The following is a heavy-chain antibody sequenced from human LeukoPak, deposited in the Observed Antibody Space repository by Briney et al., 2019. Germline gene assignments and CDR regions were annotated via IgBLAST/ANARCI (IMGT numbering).Heavy chain of an antibody. CDR1: GYTFTSSE. D-gene: IGHD3-10*01. CDR2: LNPNSGNT. CDR3: ARGRALLWFGELRPFDC. V-gene: IGHV1-8*03. J-gene: IGHJ4*02. Sequence: ASVRVSCKASGYTFTSSEIHWVRQAPGQGLEWMGWLNPNSGNTGYAQKFQGRVTFTRESSTSTAYMEVTRLRSEDTAVYYCARGRALLWFGELRPFDCWGQGTLVTVSS.